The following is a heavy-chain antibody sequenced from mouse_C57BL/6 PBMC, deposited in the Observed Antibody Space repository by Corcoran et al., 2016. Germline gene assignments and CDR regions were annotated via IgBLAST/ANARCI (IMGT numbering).Heavy chain of an antibody. J-gene: IGHJ1*03. CDR3: ARGSYGNLYFDV. CDR2: IYPGDGDT. V-gene: IGHV1-80*01. D-gene: IGHD2-1*01. CDR1: GYAFSSYW. Sequence: QVQLQQSGAELVKPGASVKISCKASGYAFSSYWMNWVKQRPGKGLEWIGQIYPGDGDTNYNGKFKGKATLTADKSSSTAYMQLNSLTSEDSAVYFCARGSYGNLYFDVWGTGTTVTVSS.